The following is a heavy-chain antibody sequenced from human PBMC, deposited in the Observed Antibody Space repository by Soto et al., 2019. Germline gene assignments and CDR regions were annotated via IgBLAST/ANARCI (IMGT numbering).Heavy chain of an antibody. V-gene: IGHV3-72*01. CDR2: SKNKADSYTT. CDR1: GFTFSDHY. J-gene: IGHJ4*02. Sequence: EVQLVESGGGLVQPGGSLRLSCAASGFTFSDHYMDWVRQAPGKGLEWVGRSKNKADSYTTEYAASVKGRFTISRDCSKNSLFLQMNSLTTEDTAVYYCTVWGSGNDFGAAWGQGILVTVSS. D-gene: IGHD3-10*01. CDR3: TVWGSGNDFGAA.